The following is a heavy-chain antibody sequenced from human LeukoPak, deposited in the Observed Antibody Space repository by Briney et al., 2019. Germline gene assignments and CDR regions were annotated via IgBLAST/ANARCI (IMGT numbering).Heavy chain of an antibody. J-gene: IGHJ5*02. V-gene: IGHV3-74*01. Sequence: PGGSLRLSCAASGFTFSRHWMHWVRQAPGKGLVWVSRINTDGSSTTYADSVKGRFTISRDNAKNTLYLQMNSLRAEDTAVYYCTRDVSARGWYSWFDPWGQGTLVIVSS. CDR3: TRDVSARGWYSWFDP. CDR2: INTDGSST. D-gene: IGHD6-19*01. CDR1: GFTFSRHW.